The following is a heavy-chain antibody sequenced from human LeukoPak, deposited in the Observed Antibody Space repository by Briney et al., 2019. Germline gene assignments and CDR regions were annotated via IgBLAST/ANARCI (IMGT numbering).Heavy chain of an antibody. V-gene: IGHV6-1*01. CDR2: TYYRYKWYN. CDR1: GDSVSSNRGV. CDR3: ARGGFYYYGMDV. Sequence: SQTLSLTFVISGDSVSSNRGVWNWIRQSPSRGLEWLGRTYYRYKWYNDYAVSVKSRITINPDTTKNQFSLQLNSVTPEDTAVYYCARGGFYYYGMDVWGQGTTVTVSS. J-gene: IGHJ6*02.